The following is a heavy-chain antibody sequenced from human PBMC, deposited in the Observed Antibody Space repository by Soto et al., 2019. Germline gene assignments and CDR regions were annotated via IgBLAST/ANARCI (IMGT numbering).Heavy chain of an antibody. CDR3: AKQIYSSSMSGIYYYYHMDV. Sequence: GGSLRLSCAASGFTFSSYAMSWVRQAPGKGLEWVSAISGSGGSTYYADSVKGRFTISRDNSKNTLYLQMNSLRAEDTAVYYCAKQIYSSSMSGIYYYYHMDVWGKGPTVTVSS. J-gene: IGHJ6*03. V-gene: IGHV3-23*01. D-gene: IGHD6-6*01. CDR1: GFTFSSYA. CDR2: ISGSGGST.